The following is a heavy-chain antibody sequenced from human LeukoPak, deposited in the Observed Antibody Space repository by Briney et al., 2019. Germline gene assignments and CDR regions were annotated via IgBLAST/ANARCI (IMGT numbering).Heavy chain of an antibody. V-gene: IGHV4-39*01. CDR3: ARYSSGWYYFDY. Sequence: SETLSLTCTVSGGSISSSSYYWGWIRQPPGKGLEWIGSIYYSGSTYYNPSLKSRVTISVDTSKNQFSLKLSSVTAADTAVYYCARYSSGWYYFDYWGQGTLVTVSS. J-gene: IGHJ4*02. D-gene: IGHD6-19*01. CDR2: IYYSGST. CDR1: GGSISSSSYY.